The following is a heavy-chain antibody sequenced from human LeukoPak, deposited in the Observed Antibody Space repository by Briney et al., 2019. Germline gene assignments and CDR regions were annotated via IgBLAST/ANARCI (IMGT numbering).Heavy chain of an antibody. CDR2: ISGNGDTT. D-gene: IGHD1-26*01. Sequence: GGSLRLSCAAPGFIFSFFAMSWVRQGPGKGLEWVSAISGNGDTTYYADSVKGRFTISRDNSKNALYLHMNSLSAEDTAVHYCAKSHDGRVVGATNFDSWGQGTLVTVSS. CDR1: GFIFSFFA. CDR3: AKSHDGRVVGATNFDS. J-gene: IGHJ4*02. V-gene: IGHV3-23*01.